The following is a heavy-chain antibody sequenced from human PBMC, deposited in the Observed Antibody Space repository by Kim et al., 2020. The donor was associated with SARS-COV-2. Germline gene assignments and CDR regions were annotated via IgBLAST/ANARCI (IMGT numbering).Heavy chain of an antibody. CDR2: ISWNSGSI. CDR3: AKDSGYYYYYMDV. J-gene: IGHJ6*03. V-gene: IGHV3-9*01. CDR1: GFTFDDYA. Sequence: GGSLRLSCAASGFTFDDYAMHWVRQAPGKGLEWVSGISWNSGSIGYADSVKGRFTISRDNAKNSLYLQMNSLRAEDTALYYCAKDSGYYYYYMDVWGKGT.